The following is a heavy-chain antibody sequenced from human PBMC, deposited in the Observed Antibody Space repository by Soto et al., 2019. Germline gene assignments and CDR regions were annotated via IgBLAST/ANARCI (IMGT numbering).Heavy chain of an antibody. J-gene: IGHJ3*02. V-gene: IGHV3-30*03. D-gene: IGHD3-10*01. CDR2: ISYDGSNK. CDR3: ASGGPENAFDI. Sequence: PVGSLRLSCAASGSTFSSYGMHWVRQARGKWLEWVAVISYDGSNKYYADSVKGRFTISSDNSKNTLYLQMNSLRGEDTAVYYCASGGPENAFDIWGQGTMVTVSS. CDR1: GSTFSSYG.